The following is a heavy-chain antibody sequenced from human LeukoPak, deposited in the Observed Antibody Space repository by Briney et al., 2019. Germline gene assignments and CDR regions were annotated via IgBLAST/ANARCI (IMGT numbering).Heavy chain of an antibody. CDR3: ARDVTTYYYDSSGPGYMDV. CDR2: ISTYNGNT. CDR1: GYSFTSYA. Sequence: ASVKVSCKASGYSFTSYAISWVRQAPGQGLEWMGWISTYNGNTDYAQKLQGRVTMTTDTSTSTAYMELRNLRSDDTAVYYCARDVTTYYYDSSGPGYMDVWGKGTTVTVSS. D-gene: IGHD3-22*01. V-gene: IGHV1-18*01. J-gene: IGHJ6*03.